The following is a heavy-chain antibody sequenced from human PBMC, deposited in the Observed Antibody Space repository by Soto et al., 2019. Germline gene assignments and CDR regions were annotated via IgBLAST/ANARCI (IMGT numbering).Heavy chain of an antibody. Sequence: QVQLVQSGAEVKKPGSSVKVSCKASGGTFSSYTISWVRQAPGQGLEWMGRIIPILGIANYAQKFQGRVTITAGKPTSTAYMELSSLRSEDTAVYYCARASGYGDYYFDYWGQGTLVTVSS. CDR3: ARASGYGDYYFDY. CDR1: GGTFSSYT. J-gene: IGHJ4*02. D-gene: IGHD4-17*01. V-gene: IGHV1-69*02. CDR2: IIPILGIA.